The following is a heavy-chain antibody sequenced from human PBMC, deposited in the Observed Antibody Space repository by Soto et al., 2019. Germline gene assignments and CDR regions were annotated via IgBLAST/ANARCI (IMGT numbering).Heavy chain of an antibody. CDR3: AHEGTKNDDDSTEYTYWFDP. CDR2: IYWDDDK. Sequence: SGPTLVNPTQTLTLTCTFSGISLSTSGVGVGWIRQPPGKALEWLALIYWDDDKRYSPSLKSRLTITKDTSKNQAVLTMTNMDPVDTATYSCAHEGTKNDDDSTEYTYWFDPWGQCTLVTVSS. D-gene: IGHD3-22*01. CDR1: GISLSTSGVG. J-gene: IGHJ5*02. V-gene: IGHV2-5*02.